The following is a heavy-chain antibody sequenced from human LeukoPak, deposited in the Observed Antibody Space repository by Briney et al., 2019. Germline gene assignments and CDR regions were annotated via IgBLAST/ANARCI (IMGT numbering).Heavy chain of an antibody. V-gene: IGHV3-11*04. CDR3: ARVSRRYYYDSSGYLGY. D-gene: IGHD3-22*01. CDR2: ISSSSSTI. Sequence: LSLTCAVYGGSFSGYYWSWIRQPPGKGLEWVSYISSSSSTIYYADSVKGRFTISRHNAKNSLYLQMNSLRAEDTAVYYCARVSRRYYYDSSGYLGYWGQGTLVTVSS. CDR1: GGSFSGYY. J-gene: IGHJ4*02.